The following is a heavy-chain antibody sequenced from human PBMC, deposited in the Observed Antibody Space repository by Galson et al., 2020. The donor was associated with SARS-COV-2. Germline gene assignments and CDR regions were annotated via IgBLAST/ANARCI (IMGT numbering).Heavy chain of an antibody. CDR2: IYSGGST. J-gene: IGHJ4*02. Sequence: QLGESLKISCAASGFTVSSNYMSWVRQAPGKGLEWVSVIYSGGSTYYADSVKGRFTISRDNSKNTLYLQMNSLRAEDTAVYYCARNIMVRDYDYWGQGTLVTVSS. D-gene: IGHD3-10*01. CDR3: ARNIMVRDYDY. CDR1: GFTVSSNY. V-gene: IGHV3-53*01.